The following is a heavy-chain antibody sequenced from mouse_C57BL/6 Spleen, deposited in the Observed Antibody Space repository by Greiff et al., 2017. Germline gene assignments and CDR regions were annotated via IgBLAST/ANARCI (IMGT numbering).Heavy chain of an antibody. V-gene: IGHV5S21*01. CDR2: ISSGGDYI. J-gene: IGHJ3*01. CDR3: TRGESSYYGNYGFAY. D-gene: IGHD2-10*01. CDR1: GFTFSSYA. Sequence: EVMLVESGEGLVKPGGSLKLSCAASGFTFSSYAMSWVRQTPEKRLEWVAYISSGGDYIYSAETVEGRCTISRDNARNTLYLQMSSLKSENTAMYYCTRGESSYYGNYGFAYWGQGTLVTVSA.